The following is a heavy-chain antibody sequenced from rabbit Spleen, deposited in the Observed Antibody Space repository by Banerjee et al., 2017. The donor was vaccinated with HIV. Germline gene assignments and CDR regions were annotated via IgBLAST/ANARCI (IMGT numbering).Heavy chain of an antibody. J-gene: IGHJ6*01. CDR3: VRGYDDYGDYTRLDL. Sequence: ELVESGGGLVQPGESLKVSCKASGFDFSRYSINWVRQAPGKGPEWIAYIGPGFGVANYANSVRGRFTISSDSAQNTVFLQMTSLTASDTATYFCVRGYDDYGDYTRLDLWGPGTLVTVS. CDR2: IGPGFGVA. V-gene: IGHV1S47*01. D-gene: IGHD2-1*01. CDR1: GFDFSRYS.